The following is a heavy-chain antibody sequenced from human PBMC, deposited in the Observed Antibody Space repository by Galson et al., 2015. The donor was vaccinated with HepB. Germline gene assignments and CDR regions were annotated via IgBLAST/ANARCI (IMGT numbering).Heavy chain of an antibody. J-gene: IGHJ4*02. D-gene: IGHD5-24*01. CDR1: SASITNFY. CDR2: VSYSGNI. CDR3: ARQMGTLMPFDY. Sequence: LSLTCTVSSASITNFYWSWIRQSSGKGLEWIGHVSYSGNINYNPSLKTRVTVSVDTSKNQFSLKLSSVTAADTAVYYCARQMGTLMPFDYWGQGTLVTISS. V-gene: IGHV4-59*08.